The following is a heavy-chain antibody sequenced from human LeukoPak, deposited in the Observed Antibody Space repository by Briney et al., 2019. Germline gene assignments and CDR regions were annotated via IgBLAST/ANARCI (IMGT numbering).Heavy chain of an antibody. J-gene: IGHJ6*02. CDR3: ARGPTYYDILTGYPYYYYGMDV. V-gene: IGHV1-8*02. CDR1: GGTFSSYA. CDR2: MNPNSGNT. D-gene: IGHD3-9*01. Sequence: ASVKVSCKASGGTFSSYAISWVRQAPGQGLEWMGWMNPNSGNTGYAQKFQGRVTMTRNTSISTAHMELSSLRSEDTAVYYCARGPTYYDILTGYPYYYYGMDVWGQGTTVTVSS.